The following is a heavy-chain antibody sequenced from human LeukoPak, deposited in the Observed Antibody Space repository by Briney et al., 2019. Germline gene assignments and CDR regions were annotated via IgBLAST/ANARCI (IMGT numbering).Heavy chain of an antibody. V-gene: IGHV3-53*01. J-gene: IGHJ4*02. CDR2: IYCDGST. CDR1: GFIVSGDF. CDR3: ARERGRGRDSPWFDY. D-gene: IGHD1-26*01. Sequence: PGGSLRLSCAASGFIVSGDFMSWVRQAPGKGLEWVSVIYCDGSTYYADSVKGRFTISRDNSKNTLDLQMTGLRAEDTAVYYCARERGRGRDSPWFDYWGQGTLVTVSS.